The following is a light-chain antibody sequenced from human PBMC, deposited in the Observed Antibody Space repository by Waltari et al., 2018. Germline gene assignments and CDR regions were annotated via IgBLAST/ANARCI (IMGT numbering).Light chain of an antibody. Sequence: QSALTQPPSASGSPGQSVTISCTGTSSAIGRSKYVSWYQQHPPKAPKLMIYEVNKRPAWVTCLYSGSNSGNTASLTVSGLQADDEADYYCSSYAGSSNLRFGGGTKLTVL. CDR3: SSYAGSSNLR. J-gene: IGLJ2*01. V-gene: IGLV2-8*01. CDR2: EVN. CDR1: SSAIGRSKY.